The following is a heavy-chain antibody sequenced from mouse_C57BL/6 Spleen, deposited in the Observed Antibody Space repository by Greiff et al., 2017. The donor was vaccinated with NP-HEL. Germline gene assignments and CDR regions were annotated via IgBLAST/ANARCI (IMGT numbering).Heavy chain of an antibody. CDR1: GFTFSDYG. D-gene: IGHD1-1*01. V-gene: IGHV5-17*01. J-gene: IGHJ4*01. CDR3: ARQVAKGYYAMDY. CDR2: ISSGSSTI. Sequence: DVKLVESGGGLVKPGGSLKLSCAASGFTFSDYGMHWVRQAPEKGLEWVAYISSGSSTIYYADTVKGRFTISRDNAKNTLFLQMTSLRSEDTAMYYCARQVAKGYYAMDYWGQGTSVTVSS.